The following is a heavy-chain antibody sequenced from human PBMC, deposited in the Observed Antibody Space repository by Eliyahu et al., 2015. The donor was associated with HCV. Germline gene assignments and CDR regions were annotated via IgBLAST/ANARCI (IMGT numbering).Heavy chain of an antibody. V-gene: IGHV3-9*01. CDR3: AKAMGALAEYGMDV. Sequence: EVQVVESGGGLVQPGKSLRLSCATFGFSFDDYAMVWVRQVPGKGLEGVSGISWDSSIKAYGDSVKGRFTTSRDNAKNSLYLQMNSLRPDDTAVYYCAKAMGALAEYGMDVWGQGTTVTVSS. J-gene: IGHJ6*02. CDR1: GFSFDDYA. D-gene: IGHD6-19*01. CDR2: ISWDSSIK.